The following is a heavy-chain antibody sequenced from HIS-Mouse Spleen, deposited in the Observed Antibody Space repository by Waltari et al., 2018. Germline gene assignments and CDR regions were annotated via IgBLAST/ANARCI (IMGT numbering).Heavy chain of an antibody. D-gene: IGHD3-10*01. V-gene: IGHV6-1*01. CDR3: ARDLLWFGELLYNWFDP. CDR2: TYYRSKGYN. Sequence: QVQLQQSGPGLVKPSQTLSLTCAISGDSVSSNSAAWNWIRQSPSRGLEWLGRTYYRSKGYNDYAVSVKSRITINPDTSKNQFSLQLNSVTPEDTAVYYCARDLLWFGELLYNWFDPWGQGTLVTVSS. J-gene: IGHJ5*02. CDR1: GDSVSSNSAA.